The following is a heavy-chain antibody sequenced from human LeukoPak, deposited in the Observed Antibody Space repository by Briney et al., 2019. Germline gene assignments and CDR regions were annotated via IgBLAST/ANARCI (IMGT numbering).Heavy chain of an antibody. J-gene: IGHJ4*02. CDR2: IYYSGST. Sequence: SETLSLTCTVSGGSISSRTYYWAWIRQPSGQGLEWIGNIYYSGSTYYNPSLKSRLTMSVDTSKNQFSLKLRSVTAADTAVYYCASLRVPGDFDYWGQGTLVTVSS. V-gene: IGHV4-39*01. CDR3: ASLRVPGDFDY. CDR1: GGSISSRTYY.